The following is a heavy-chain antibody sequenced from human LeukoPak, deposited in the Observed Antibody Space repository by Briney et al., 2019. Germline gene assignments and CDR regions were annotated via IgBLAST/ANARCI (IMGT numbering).Heavy chain of an antibody. Sequence: SETLSLTCTVSGGSISSGGYYWSWIRQPPGKGLEWIGYIYHSGSTYYNPSLKSRVTISVDRSKNQFSLKLSSVTAADTAVYYCARDATVVTLGRWFDPWGQGTLATVSS. CDR1: GGSISSGGYY. CDR3: ARDATVVTLGRWFDP. J-gene: IGHJ5*02. D-gene: IGHD4-23*01. CDR2: IYHSGST. V-gene: IGHV4-30-2*01.